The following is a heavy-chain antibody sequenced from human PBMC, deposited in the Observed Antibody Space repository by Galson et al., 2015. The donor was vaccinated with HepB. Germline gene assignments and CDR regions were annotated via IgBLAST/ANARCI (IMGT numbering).Heavy chain of an antibody. CDR2: ICAYNGNT. J-gene: IGHJ5*02. D-gene: IGHD6-13*01. CDR3: ARGKIGIAAAGIVWFDP. V-gene: IGHV1-18*01. CDR1: GGTFSSYA. Sequence: QSGAEVKKPGESLKISCKASGGTFSSYAISWVRQAPGQGLEWMGWICAYNGNTNYAQKLQGRVTMTTDTSTSTAYMELRSLRSDDTAVYYCARGKIGIAAAGIVWFDPWGQGTLVTVSS.